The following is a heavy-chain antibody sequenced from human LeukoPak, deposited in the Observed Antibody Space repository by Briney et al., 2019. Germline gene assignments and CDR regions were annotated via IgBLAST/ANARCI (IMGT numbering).Heavy chain of an antibody. Sequence: SETLSLTXTVSGGSISSYYWSWIRQPPGKGLEWIGYIYCSGSTNYNPSLKSRVTISVDTSKNQFSLKLSSLTAADTAVYYCARALTDWYFDLWGRGTLVTVSS. V-gene: IGHV4-59*01. CDR3: ARALTDWYFDL. J-gene: IGHJ2*01. CDR1: GGSISSYY. CDR2: IYCSGST.